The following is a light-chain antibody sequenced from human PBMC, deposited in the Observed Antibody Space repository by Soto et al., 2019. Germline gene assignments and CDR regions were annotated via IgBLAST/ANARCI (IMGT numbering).Light chain of an antibody. V-gene: IGLV2-23*01. Sequence: QSALTQPASVSGSPGQSITISCTGTSSDVGGSGLVSWYQFHPGKAPKLLIFEGFKRPSGVSNRFSGSKSGSTASLTISGLQAEDEADYYCCSYAGRSTWDVVFGGGTKRTVL. CDR1: SSDVGGSGL. CDR3: CSYAGRSTWDVV. J-gene: IGLJ2*01. CDR2: EGF.